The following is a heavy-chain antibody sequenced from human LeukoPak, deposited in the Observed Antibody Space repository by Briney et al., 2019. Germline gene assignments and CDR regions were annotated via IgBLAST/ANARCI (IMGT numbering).Heavy chain of an antibody. CDR1: GFIFDEYD. D-gene: IGHD1-7*01. V-gene: IGHV3-43*02. CDR2: ISETGGST. CDR3: AKGDWNYRFDH. J-gene: IGHJ4*02. Sequence: PRGSLRLSCAASGFIFDEYDMHWVRQAPGKGLEWVSLISETGGSTYYADSVKGRFTISRDNSKNSPYLQMNSLRTEDTALYYCAKGDWNYRFDHWGEGTLVTVSS.